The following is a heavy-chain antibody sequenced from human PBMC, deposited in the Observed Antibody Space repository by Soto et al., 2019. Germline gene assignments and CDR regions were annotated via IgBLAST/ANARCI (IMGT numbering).Heavy chain of an antibody. J-gene: IGHJ3*02. D-gene: IGHD3-22*01. CDR1: GGSISSYY. Sequence: SETLSLTCNVSGGSISSYYWSWIRQPPGKGLEWIGYIYYSGSTNYNPSLKSRVTISVDTSKNQFSLKLSSVTAADTAVYYCARGEYEEYYDSSGYGPPDIWGQGAMVTVSS. CDR3: ARGEYEEYYDSSGYGPPDI. CDR2: IYYSGST. V-gene: IGHV4-59*01.